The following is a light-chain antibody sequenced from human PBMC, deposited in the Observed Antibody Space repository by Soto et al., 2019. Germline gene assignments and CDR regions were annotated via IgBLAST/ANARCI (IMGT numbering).Light chain of an antibody. CDR1: QSVSSA. J-gene: IGKJ1*01. V-gene: IGKV3-15*01. CDR2: DAS. Sequence: EIVMTQYPATPSLSPGERATLSCRASQSVSSALAWYHQKPGQAPRLLIYDASTRATGIPARFSGSGSGTEFTLTISSLQAEDFAIYYCQHYNNWPPWTFGQGTKVDIK. CDR3: QHYNNWPPWT.